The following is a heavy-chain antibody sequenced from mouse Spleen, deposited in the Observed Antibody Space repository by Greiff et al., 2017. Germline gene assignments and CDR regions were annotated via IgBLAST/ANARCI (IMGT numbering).Heavy chain of an antibody. Sequence: EVNVVESEGGLVQPGSSMKLSCTASGFTFSDYYMAWVRQVPEKGLEWVANINYDGSSTYYLDSLKSRFIISRDNAKNILYLQMSSLKSEDTATYYCARVDGSYAMDYWGQGTSVTVSS. J-gene: IGHJ4*01. CDR3: ARVDGSYAMDY. D-gene: IGHD2-3*01. CDR1: GFTFSDYY. CDR2: INYDGSST. V-gene: IGHV5-16*01.